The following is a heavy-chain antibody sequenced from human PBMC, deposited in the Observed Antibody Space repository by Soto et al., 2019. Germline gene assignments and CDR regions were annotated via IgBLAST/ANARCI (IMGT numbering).Heavy chain of an antibody. CDR3: ARDPHCSGGSCYYYYYMDV. Sequence: QVQLVQSGAEVKKPGASVKVSCKASGYTFTSYAMHWVRQAPGQRLEWMGWINAGNGNTKYSQKFQGRVTITRDTSASTAYMELSSLRSEDTAVYYCARDPHCSGGSCYYYYYMDVWGKGTTVTVSS. V-gene: IGHV1-3*01. CDR2: INAGNGNT. CDR1: GYTFTSYA. D-gene: IGHD2-15*01. J-gene: IGHJ6*03.